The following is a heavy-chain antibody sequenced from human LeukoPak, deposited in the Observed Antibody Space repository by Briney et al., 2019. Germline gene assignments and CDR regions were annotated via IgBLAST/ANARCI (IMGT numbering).Heavy chain of an antibody. D-gene: IGHD3-22*01. J-gene: IGHJ1*01. CDR1: GSTFSTYA. Sequence: GAPVKVSCKASGSTFSTYAVNWVRQAPGQGLEWMGGIIPILGTSNYAQSFQGRLTITADESSGTAYMALSSLRSEDTAIYYCATTRDYYDNSGYTLLQDWGQGTLVTVSS. CDR3: ATTRDYYDNSGYTLLQD. V-gene: IGHV1-69*13. CDR2: IIPILGTS.